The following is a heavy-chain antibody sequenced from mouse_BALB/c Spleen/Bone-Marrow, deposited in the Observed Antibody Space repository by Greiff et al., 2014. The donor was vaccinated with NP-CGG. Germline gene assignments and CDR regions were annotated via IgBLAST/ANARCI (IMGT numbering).Heavy chain of an antibody. CDR1: GYSFTGYN. CDR3: ARSLLRRDALDY. Sequence: VQLKESGPELEKPGASVRISCKASGYSFTGYNINWVRQSNGESLEWIGYIDPYSGGTSYYQRFKDRATLTVDKSSSTAYMQLKSLTSEDSAVYYCARSLLRRDALDYWGQGTSVTVSS. CDR2: IDPYSGGT. D-gene: IGHD2-12*01. J-gene: IGHJ4*01. V-gene: IGHV1S135*01.